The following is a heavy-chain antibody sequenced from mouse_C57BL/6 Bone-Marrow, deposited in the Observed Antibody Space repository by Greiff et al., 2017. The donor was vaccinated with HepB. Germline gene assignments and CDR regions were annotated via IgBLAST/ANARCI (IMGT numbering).Heavy chain of an antibody. D-gene: IGHD1-1*01. CDR1: GYTFTSYG. J-gene: IGHJ1*03. CDR3: ARPLLLLRSSYWYFDV. Sequence: QVHVKQSGAELARPGASVKLSCKASGYTFTSYGISWVKQRTGQGLEWIGEIYPRSGNTYYNEKFKGKATLTADKSSSTAYMELRSLTSEDSAVYFCARPLLLLRSSYWYFDVWGTGTTVTVSS. CDR2: IYPRSGNT. V-gene: IGHV1-81*01.